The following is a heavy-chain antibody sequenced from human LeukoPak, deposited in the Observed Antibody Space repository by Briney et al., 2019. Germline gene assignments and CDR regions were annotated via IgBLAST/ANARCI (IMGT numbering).Heavy chain of an antibody. D-gene: IGHD5-24*01. V-gene: IGHV1-69*04. CDR3: ARGAMTTTSTFDY. CDR2: IIPILGIA. Sequence: SSVKVSCKASGGTFSSYAISWVRQAPGQGLEWMGRIIPILGIANYAQKFQGRVTITADKSTSTAYMELSSLRSEDTAVYYCARGAMTTTSTFDYWGQGTLVTVSS. CDR1: GGTFSSYA. J-gene: IGHJ4*02.